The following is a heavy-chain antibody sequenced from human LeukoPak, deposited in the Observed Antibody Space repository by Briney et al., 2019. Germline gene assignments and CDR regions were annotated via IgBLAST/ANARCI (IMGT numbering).Heavy chain of an antibody. V-gene: IGHV1-69*13. D-gene: IGHD4-17*01. CDR2: IIPIFGTA. Sequence: SVKVSCKASGYIFTNYGMNWVRQAPGQGLEWMGGIIPIFGTANYAQRFQGRVTITADESRSTAYMELSSLRSEDTAVYYCASDLDFDYGDYVPNDAFDIWGQGTMVTVSS. CDR3: ASDLDFDYGDYVPNDAFDI. J-gene: IGHJ3*02. CDR1: GYIFTNYG.